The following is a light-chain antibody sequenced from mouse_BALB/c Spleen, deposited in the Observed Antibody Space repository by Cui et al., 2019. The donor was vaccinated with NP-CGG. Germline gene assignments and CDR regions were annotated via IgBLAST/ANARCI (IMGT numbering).Light chain of an antibody. CDR3: ARWYSNHWV. CDR2: GTN. Sequence: QAVVTQESALTTSPGETVTLTCRSSTGAVTTSNYANWVQEKPDHLFTGLIGGTNNRAPGVPARFSGSLIGDKAALTIIGAQTEDEATYFCARWYSNHWVFGGGTKLTVL. J-gene: IGLJ1*01. V-gene: IGLV1*01. CDR1: TGAVTTSNY.